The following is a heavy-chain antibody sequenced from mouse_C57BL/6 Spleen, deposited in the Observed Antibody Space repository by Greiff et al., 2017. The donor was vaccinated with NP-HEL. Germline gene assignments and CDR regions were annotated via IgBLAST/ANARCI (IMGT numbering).Heavy chain of an antibody. CDR2: IWRDGGT. Sequence: QVQLKESGPGLVAPSQCLSITCTVSGFSLTSYGVHWVRQPPGKGLEWLVVIWRDGGTTYYYALNSRLSISKDNSKSQVFLKMNSLQTDDTAMYYCARQGYSSYVDYAMDYWGQGTSVTVSS. CDR3: ARQGYSSYVDYAMDY. V-gene: IGHV2-6-1*01. D-gene: IGHD1-1*01. CDR1: GFSLTSYG. J-gene: IGHJ4*01.